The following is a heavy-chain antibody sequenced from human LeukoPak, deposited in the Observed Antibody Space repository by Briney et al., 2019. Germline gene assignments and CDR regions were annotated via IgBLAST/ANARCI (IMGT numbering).Heavy chain of an antibody. J-gene: IGHJ6*04. Sequence: ASVKVSCKASGYTFTNYAIHWVRQAPGQRLEWMGWINAANSNTKYSEQFQGRVTVTRDTSASTAYMGMSSLKSENTAVYYRARAHQPLWFGDLRVYAMDVWGKGTTVTVSS. D-gene: IGHD3-10*01. CDR3: ARAHQPLWFGDLRVYAMDV. CDR1: GYTFTNYA. CDR2: INAANSNT. V-gene: IGHV1-3*01.